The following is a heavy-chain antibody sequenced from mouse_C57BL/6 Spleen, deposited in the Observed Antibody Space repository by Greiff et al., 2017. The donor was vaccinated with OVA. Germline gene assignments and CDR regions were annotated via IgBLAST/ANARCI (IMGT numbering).Heavy chain of an antibody. J-gene: IGHJ4*01. V-gene: IGHV1-69*01. CDR2: IDPSDSYT. CDR3: ASSSYDYAMDY. Sequence: QVQLQQPGAELVMPGASVKLSCKASGYTFTSYWMHWVKQRPGQGLEWIGAIDPSDSYTNYNQKFKGKSTLTVAKSSSTAYMQLSSLTSEDSAVDYCASSSYDYAMDYWGQGTSVTVAS. D-gene: IGHD2-4*01. CDR1: GYTFTSYW.